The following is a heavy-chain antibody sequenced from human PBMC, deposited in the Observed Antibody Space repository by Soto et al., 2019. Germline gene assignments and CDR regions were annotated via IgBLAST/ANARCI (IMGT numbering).Heavy chain of an antibody. CDR1: GSTFSSHS. V-gene: IGHV1-69*13. J-gene: IGHJ6*02. D-gene: IGHD2-2*02. Sequence: SVKVSCKSSGSTFSSHSINWVRQAPGQGLEWMGGIIPIFGTANYAQKFQGRVTITADESTSTAYMELSSLRSEDTAVYYCARSQDIVVVPAAILPAYYGMDVWGQGTTVTVSS. CDR3: ARSQDIVVVPAAILPAYYGMDV. CDR2: IIPIFGTA.